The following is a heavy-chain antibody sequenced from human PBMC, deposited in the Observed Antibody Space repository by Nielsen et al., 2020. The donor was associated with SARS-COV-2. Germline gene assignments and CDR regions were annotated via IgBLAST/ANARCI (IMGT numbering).Heavy chain of an antibody. J-gene: IGHJ4*02. V-gene: IGHV3-53*01. CDR1: GFTVSSNY. CDR2: IYSCGST. D-gene: IGHD6-13*01. CDR3: ARGLAAAVDY. Sequence: GGSLRLSCAASGFTVSSNYMSWVRQAPGKGLEWVSVIYSCGSTYYADSVKGRFTISRDNSKNTLYLQMNSLRADDTAVYYCARGLAAAVDYWGQGTLVTVSS.